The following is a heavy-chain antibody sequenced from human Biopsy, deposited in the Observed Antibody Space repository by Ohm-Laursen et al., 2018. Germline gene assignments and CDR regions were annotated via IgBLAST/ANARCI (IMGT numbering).Heavy chain of an antibody. D-gene: IGHD5-18*01. CDR3: AKWGTSMALYHFYGMDV. CDR2: ITGDSGVT. J-gene: IGHJ6*02. CDR1: GSTFSSNA. V-gene: IGHV3-23*01. Sequence: SLRLSCTASGSTFSSNAMSWVRQAPGKGPEWVPVITGDSGVTYYADPVKGRFTVSRDNSMNTMFLQMNSLRAQDAGTYYCAKWGTSMALYHFYGMDVWGQGTTVSVSS.